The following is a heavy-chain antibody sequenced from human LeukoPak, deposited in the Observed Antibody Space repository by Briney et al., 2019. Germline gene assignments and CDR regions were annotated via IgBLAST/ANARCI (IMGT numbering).Heavy chain of an antibody. J-gene: IGHJ5*02. Sequence: SETLSLTCTVSGGSISSSSYYWGWIRQPPGKGLEWIGSIYYSGSTYYNPSLKSQVTISVDTSKNQFSLKLSSVTAADTAVYYCARHPLILTPPSWFDPWGQGTLVTVSS. CDR2: IYYSGST. V-gene: IGHV4-39*01. CDR3: ARHPLILTPPSWFDP. D-gene: IGHD3-9*01. CDR1: GGSISSSSYY.